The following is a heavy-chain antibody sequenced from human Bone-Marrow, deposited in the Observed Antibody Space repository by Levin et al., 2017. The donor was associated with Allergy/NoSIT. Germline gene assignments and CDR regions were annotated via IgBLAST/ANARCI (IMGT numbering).Heavy chain of an antibody. Sequence: AGESLKISCVASGFTFHDYTMHWVRQPPGKGLEWVSLISWDGRDTYYADSVKGRFTISRDNSKNSLYLQMNSLRTDDTALYYCAKDINDPQWLVWSAFDSWGQGTLVTVSS. CDR2: ISWDGRDT. V-gene: IGHV3-43*01. D-gene: IGHD6-19*01. CDR3: AKDINDPQWLVWSAFDS. J-gene: IGHJ4*02. CDR1: GFTFHDYT.